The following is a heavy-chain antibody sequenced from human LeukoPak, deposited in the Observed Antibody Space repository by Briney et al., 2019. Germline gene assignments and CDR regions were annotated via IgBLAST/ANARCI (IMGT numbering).Heavy chain of an antibody. V-gene: IGHV3-13*01. D-gene: IGHD3-22*01. J-gene: IGHJ6*02. CDR1: GFTFSSYD. CDR2: IGTAGDT. CDR3: ARGGDSSGFNYYGMDV. Sequence: GGALRLSCAASGFTFSSYDMHWVRQATGKGLELVSAIGTAGDTYYPGSVKGRFTIARENAKNSLYLQMNSLRAGDTAVYYCARGGDSSGFNYYGMDVWGQGTTVTVSS.